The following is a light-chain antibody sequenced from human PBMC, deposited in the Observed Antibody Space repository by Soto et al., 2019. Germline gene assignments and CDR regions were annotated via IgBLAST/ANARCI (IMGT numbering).Light chain of an antibody. CDR3: SSYAGSNNFRYV. J-gene: IGLJ1*01. V-gene: IGLV2-8*01. CDR1: SSDVGGYNY. CDR2: EVS. Sequence: LTEPPSASGSPGQSVTISCTGTSSDVGGYNYVSWYQQHPGKAPKLMIYEVSKRPSGVPDRFSGSKSGNTASLTVSGLQAEDEADYYCSSYAGSNNFRYVFGTGTKVTVL.